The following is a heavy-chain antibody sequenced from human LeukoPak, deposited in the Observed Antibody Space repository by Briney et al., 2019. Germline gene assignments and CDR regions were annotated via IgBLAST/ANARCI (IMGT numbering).Heavy chain of an antibody. CDR1: GFTFSSYS. V-gene: IGHV3-21*01. CDR2: ISSSSSYI. CDR3: AKSMVRGVITRFDY. J-gene: IGHJ4*02. D-gene: IGHD3-10*01. Sequence: GGSLRLSCAASGFTFSSYSMNWVRQAPGKGMEWVSSISSSSSYIYYADSVKGRFTISRDNAKNSLYLQMNSLRAEDTAVYYCAKSMVRGVITRFDYWGQATLVTVSS.